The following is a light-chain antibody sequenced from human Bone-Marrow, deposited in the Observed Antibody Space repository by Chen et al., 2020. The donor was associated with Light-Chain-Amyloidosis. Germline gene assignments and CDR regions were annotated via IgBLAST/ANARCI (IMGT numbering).Light chain of an antibody. CDR2: EDD. J-gene: IGLJ3*02. CDR3: QSYQGSSQGV. CDR1: SGSIATNY. Sequence: NFMLIQPHSVSESPGKTVIISCTRSSGSIATNYVQWYPQRPGSSPTTVIYEDDQRPSGVPDRFSGSIDRSSNSASLTISGLKTEDEADYYCQSYQGSSQGVFGGGTKLTVL. V-gene: IGLV6-57*01.